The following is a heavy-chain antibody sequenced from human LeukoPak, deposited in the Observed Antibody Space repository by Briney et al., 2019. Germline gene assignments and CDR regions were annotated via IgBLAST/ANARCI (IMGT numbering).Heavy chain of an antibody. D-gene: IGHD1-26*01. CDR1: GYSFTSHY. Sequence: EASVPVSCKASGYSFTSHYTHWVRQAPGQGLAWMGIINPSAGTTSCAQKFQGRLTMTRETSTSTLYMKLSSLGSEDTAVYYCARDTRFGVVGVTSGVVYWGQGTLVTDSS. V-gene: IGHV1-46*01. J-gene: IGHJ4*02. CDR2: INPSAGTT. CDR3: ARDTRFGVVGVTSGVVY.